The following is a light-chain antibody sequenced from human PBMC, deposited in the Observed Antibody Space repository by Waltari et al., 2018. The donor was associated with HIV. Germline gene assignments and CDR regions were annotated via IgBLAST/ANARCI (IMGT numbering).Light chain of an antibody. V-gene: IGLV3-21*04. CDR1: NIGSKR. J-gene: IGLJ3*02. CDR3: QVWDTNSHHPGV. Sequence: SYVLTQPPSVSVAPGKTARITCGGNNIGSKRVHWYQQKPGKAPVLVIYDDSDRPSGIPERFSGSNSGNTATLTISRVEAGDEADYYCQVWDTNSHHPGVFGGGTKLTVL. CDR2: DDS.